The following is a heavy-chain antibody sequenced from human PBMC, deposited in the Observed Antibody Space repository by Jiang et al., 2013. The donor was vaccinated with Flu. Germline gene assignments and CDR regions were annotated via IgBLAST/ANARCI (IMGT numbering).Heavy chain of an antibody. V-gene: IGHV4-39*07. D-gene: IGHD6-6*01. J-gene: IGHJ4*02. CDR3: ARVDMVYIAARRFDY. CDR1: GGSISSSSYY. Sequence: GSGLVKPSETLSLTCTVSGGSISSSSYYWGWIRQPPGKGLEWIGSIYYSGSTYYNPSLKSRVTISVDTSKNQFSLKLSSVTAADMAVYYCARVDMVYIAARRFDYWGQGTLVTVS. CDR2: IYYSGST.